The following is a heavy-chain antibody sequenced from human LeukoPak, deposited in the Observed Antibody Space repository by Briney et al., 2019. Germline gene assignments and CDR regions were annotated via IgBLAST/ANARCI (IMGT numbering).Heavy chain of an antibody. V-gene: IGHV3-53*01. CDR2: IYSGGST. Sequence: GGSLRLSCAASGFTVSSNYMSWVRQAPGKGLEWVSVIYSGGSTYYADSVKGRFSISRDSSKNTLYLQMNSLRAEDTAVYYCARXGYWGTHAFDIWGQGTMVTVSS. D-gene: IGHD3-16*01. CDR3: ARXGYWGTHAFDI. CDR1: GFTVSSNY. J-gene: IGHJ3*02.